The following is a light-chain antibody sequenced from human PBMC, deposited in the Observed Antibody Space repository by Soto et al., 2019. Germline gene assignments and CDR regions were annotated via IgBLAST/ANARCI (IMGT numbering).Light chain of an antibody. J-gene: IGLJ2*01. V-gene: IGLV2-8*01. CDR2: EVS. CDR3: SSYAGSNNLV. Sequence: QSALTQPASVSGSPGQSITISCTGTSSDVGGCNYVSWYQQHPGQAPKLMIYEVSKRPSGVPDRFSGSKSGNTASLTVSGLQAEDEADYYCSSYAGSNNLVFGGGTKVTVL. CDR1: SSDVGGCNY.